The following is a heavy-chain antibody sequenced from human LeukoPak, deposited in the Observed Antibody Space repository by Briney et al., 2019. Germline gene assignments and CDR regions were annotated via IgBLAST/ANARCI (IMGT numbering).Heavy chain of an antibody. CDR3: ARGYSHGYNYFDY. CDR1: GGSISSYY. D-gene: IGHD6-13*01. J-gene: IGHJ4*02. Sequence: SETLSLTCTVSGGSISSYYWSWIRQPPGKGLEWIGYIYYSGSTNYNSSLKSRVTISVDTSKNQFSLKLSSVTAADTAVYYCARGYSHGYNYFDYWGQGTLVTVSS. V-gene: IGHV4-59*08. CDR2: IYYSGST.